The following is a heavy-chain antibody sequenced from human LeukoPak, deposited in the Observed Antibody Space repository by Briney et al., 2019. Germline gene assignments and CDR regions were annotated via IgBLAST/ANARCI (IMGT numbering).Heavy chain of an antibody. CDR2: IYYSGST. CDR1: GGSISSSSYY. J-gene: IGHJ4*02. D-gene: IGHD2-2*01. CDR3: ATLPAALDY. V-gene: IGHV4-39*01. Sequence: PSETLSLTCTVSGGSISSSSYYWGWIRQPPGKGLEWIGSIYYSGSTYYNPSLKSRVTISVDTSKNQFSLKLSSVTAADTAVYYCATLPAALDYWGQGTLVTVSS.